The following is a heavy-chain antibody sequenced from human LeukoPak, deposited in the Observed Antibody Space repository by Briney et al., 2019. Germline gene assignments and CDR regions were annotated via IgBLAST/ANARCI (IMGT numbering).Heavy chain of an antibody. J-gene: IGHJ4*02. Sequence: GGSLRLSCAASGFTFSTYAMSWVRQAPGKGLEWVSSISYTGGSTYYADSVKGRFTISRDNSKNTLYLQMNSLRAEDTAVYYCAKGLKLATVVTGSSFDYWGQGTLVTVSS. D-gene: IGHD4-23*01. CDR1: GFTFSTYA. V-gene: IGHV3-23*01. CDR3: AKGLKLATVVTGSSFDY. CDR2: ISYTGGST.